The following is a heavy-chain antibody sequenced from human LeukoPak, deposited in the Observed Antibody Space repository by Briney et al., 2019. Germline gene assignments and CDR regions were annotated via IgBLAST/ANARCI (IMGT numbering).Heavy chain of an antibody. J-gene: IGHJ3*02. CDR3: ARPSDSSGGDAFDI. D-gene: IGHD2-15*01. CDR2: ISPYNGNT. Sequence: ASVKVSCKASSYTFTNYDINWVRQAPGQGLEWMGGISPYNGNTDYAQKLQGRVTMTTVTSTSTAYMELRSLRPDDTAVYYCARPSDSSGGDAFDIWGQGTMVIVSS. CDR1: SYTFTNYD. V-gene: IGHV1-18*01.